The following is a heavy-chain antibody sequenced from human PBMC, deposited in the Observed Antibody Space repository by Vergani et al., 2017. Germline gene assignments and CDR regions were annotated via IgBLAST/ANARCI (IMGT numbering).Heavy chain of an antibody. CDR3: ASSSGSYPPHGY. D-gene: IGHD1-26*01. J-gene: IGHJ4*02. CDR1: GFTFSSYS. CDR2: ISSSSSYI. V-gene: IGHV3-21*01. Sequence: EVQLVESGGGLVKPGGSLRLSCAASGFTFSSYSMNWVRQAPGQGLEWVSSISSSSSYIYYADSVTGRFTISRDNAKNSLYLQRNSLRAEDTAVYYCASSSGSYPPHGYWGQGTLVTVSS.